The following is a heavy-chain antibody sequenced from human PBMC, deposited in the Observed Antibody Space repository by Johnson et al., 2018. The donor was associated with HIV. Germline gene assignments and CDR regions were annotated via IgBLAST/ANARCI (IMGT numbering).Heavy chain of an antibody. J-gene: IGHJ3*02. Sequence: VQLVESGGGVVQPGGSLRLSCAASGFTFSSYGMHWVRQAPGKGLEWVAFIRYDGSNKYYADSVKGRFTISRDNSKNTLYLQMNSLRAEDTAVYYCARDPFPRFYAFDIWGQGTMVIVSS. CDR3: ARDPFPRFYAFDI. CDR1: GFTFSSYG. CDR2: IRYDGSNK. V-gene: IGHV3-30*02.